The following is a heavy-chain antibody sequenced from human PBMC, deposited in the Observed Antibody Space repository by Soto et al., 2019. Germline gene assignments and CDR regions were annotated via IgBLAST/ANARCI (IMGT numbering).Heavy chain of an antibody. Sequence: GASVKVSCKASGYTFTSYDINWVRQATGQGLEWMGWMNPNSGNTGYAQKFQGRVTMSVDTSKNQFSLNLRSVTAADTAVYYCAREGYSDTYSYYQTLDVWGQGTTVTVSS. D-gene: IGHD4-17*01. CDR3: AREGYSDTYSYYQTLDV. J-gene: IGHJ6*02. V-gene: IGHV1-8*01. CDR2: MNPNSGNT. CDR1: GYTFTSYD.